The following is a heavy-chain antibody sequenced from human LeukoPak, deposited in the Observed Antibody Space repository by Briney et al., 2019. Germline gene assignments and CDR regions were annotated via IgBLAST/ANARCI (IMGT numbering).Heavy chain of an antibody. CDR2: ISGSGGST. CDR3: AKAFAAQQWLTLDY. J-gene: IGHJ4*02. D-gene: IGHD6-19*01. V-gene: IGHV3-23*01. CDR1: GFTFSSYA. Sequence: PGGSLRLSCAAPGFTFSSYAMSWVRQAPGKGLEWVSAISGSGGSTYYADSVKGRFTISRDNSKNTLYLQMNSLRAEDTAVYYCAKAFAAQQWLTLDYWGQGTLVTVSS.